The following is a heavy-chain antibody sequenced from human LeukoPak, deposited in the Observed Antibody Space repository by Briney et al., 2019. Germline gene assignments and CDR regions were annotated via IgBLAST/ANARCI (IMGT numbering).Heavy chain of an antibody. Sequence: GASVKVSCKASGYTFTTYDINWVRQATGQGLEWMGWMNPNSGNTGYAQKFQGRVTITRNTSISTAYMEVSSLRSEDTAVYYCARVSNGYSRPFDYWGQGTLVTVSS. J-gene: IGHJ4*02. V-gene: IGHV1-8*03. CDR3: ARVSNGYSRPFDY. D-gene: IGHD3-22*01. CDR1: GYTFTTYD. CDR2: MNPNSGNT.